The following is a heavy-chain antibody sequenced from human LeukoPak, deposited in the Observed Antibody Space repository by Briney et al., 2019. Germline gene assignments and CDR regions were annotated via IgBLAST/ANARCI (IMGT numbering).Heavy chain of an antibody. CDR1: GYTFTSYY. Sequence: ASVKVPCKASGYTFTSYYMHWVRQAPGQGLEWMGIINPSGGSTSYAQKFQGRVTMTRDTSTSTVYMELSSLRSEDTAVYYCARDRIIVGATTGADYWGQGTLVTVSS. CDR2: INPSGGST. D-gene: IGHD1-26*01. CDR3: ARDRIIVGATTGADY. J-gene: IGHJ4*02. V-gene: IGHV1-46*01.